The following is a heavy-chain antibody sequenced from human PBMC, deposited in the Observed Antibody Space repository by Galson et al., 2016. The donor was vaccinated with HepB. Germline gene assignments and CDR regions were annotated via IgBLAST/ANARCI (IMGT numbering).Heavy chain of an antibody. J-gene: IGHJ4*02. CDR2: ISSNRDGRTA. D-gene: IGHD3/OR15-3a*01. V-gene: IGHV3-15*05. Sequence: SLRLSCAVSGYSVSDAWMTWVRQAPGKGLEWVGYISSNRDGRTADYGSPVKGRFTISRDDSKNTLYLQMSSLKTDDTAVYFCTTWDWGLACWGQGTLVTVSS. CDR1: GYSVSDAW. CDR3: TTWDWGLAC.